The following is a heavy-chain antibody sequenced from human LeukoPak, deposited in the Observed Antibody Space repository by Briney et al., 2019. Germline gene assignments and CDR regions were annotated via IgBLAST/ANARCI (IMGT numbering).Heavy chain of an antibody. V-gene: IGHV4-30-4*01. CDR1: GGSISSGDYY. CDR3: ARHHEAGAFDI. J-gene: IGHJ3*02. Sequence: SETLSLTCTVSGGSISSGDYYWSWIRQPPGEGLEWIGYIYYSGSTHYNPSLKSRVTISVDTSKNQFSLKLSSVTAADTAVYYCARHHEAGAFDIWGQGTMVTVSS. CDR2: IYYSGST.